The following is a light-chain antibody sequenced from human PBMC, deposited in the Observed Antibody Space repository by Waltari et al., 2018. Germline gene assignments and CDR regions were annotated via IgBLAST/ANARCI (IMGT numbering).Light chain of an antibody. CDR2: EVS. CDR1: DSDVGAYDF. J-gene: IGLJ1*01. Sequence: QSALTQPASVSGSPGQSITISCSGTDSDVGAYDFVSWYQQHPGKAPHLIIYEVSNRPSGISNRFSACTSGNTASLTISGLQAEDEADYYCSSYTTSSAPGVFGTVTRVTVL. CDR3: SSYTTSSAPGV. V-gene: IGLV2-14*01.